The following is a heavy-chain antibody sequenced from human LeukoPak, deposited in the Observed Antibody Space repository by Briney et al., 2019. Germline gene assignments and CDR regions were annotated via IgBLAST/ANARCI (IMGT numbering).Heavy chain of an antibody. J-gene: IGHJ5*02. CDR2: ISAYNGNT. V-gene: IGHV1-18*04. Sequence: ASVKVSCKASGYTFTSYGISWVRQAPGQGLEWMGWISAYNGNTNYAQKLQGRVTMTTDTSTSTACMELRSLRSDDTAVYYCARGSGRVRGVTWFDPWGQGTLVTVSS. D-gene: IGHD3-10*01. CDR1: GYTFTSYG. CDR3: ARGSGRVRGVTWFDP.